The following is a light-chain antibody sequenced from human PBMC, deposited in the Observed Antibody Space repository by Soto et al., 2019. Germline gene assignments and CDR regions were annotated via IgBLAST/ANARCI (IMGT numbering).Light chain of an antibody. CDR1: QSVSSY. CDR3: QQYRT. J-gene: IGKJ1*01. CDR2: DAS. V-gene: IGKV3-11*01. Sequence: IVLTQSPATLSLSPGERATLSCRASQSVSSYLAWYQQKPGQTPRLLIYDASKRATGSPARFRGSGSGTDFSLTISRLEPEDFAVDYWQQYRTFCQGTKVDI.